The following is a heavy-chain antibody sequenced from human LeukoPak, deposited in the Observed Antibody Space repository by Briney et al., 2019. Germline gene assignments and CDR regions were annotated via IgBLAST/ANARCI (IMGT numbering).Heavy chain of an antibody. CDR1: GGSISSYY. Sequence: PSETLSLTCTVSGGSISSYYWSWIRQPPGKGLEGIGYIYYSGSTNYNPSLKSRVTISVDTSKNQFSLKLSSVTAADTAVYYCARGRLYYDILTGYANDAFDIWGQGTMVTVSS. D-gene: IGHD3-9*01. CDR3: ARGRLYYDILTGYANDAFDI. V-gene: IGHV4-59*01. J-gene: IGHJ3*02. CDR2: IYYSGST.